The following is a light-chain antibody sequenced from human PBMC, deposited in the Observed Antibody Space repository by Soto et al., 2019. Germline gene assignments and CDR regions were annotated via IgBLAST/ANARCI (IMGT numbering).Light chain of an antibody. V-gene: IGKV3-15*01. J-gene: IGKJ4*01. Sequence: EIVMTQSPATLSVSPGERATLSCRASPSVGRNLAWYQQKPGQAPRLLIYGASTRATGIPARFSGSGSGTEFTLTISSLQSEDFALYSWQQYNHWPPLTFGGGTKVEIK. CDR2: GAS. CDR1: PSVGRN. CDR3: QQYNHWPPLT.